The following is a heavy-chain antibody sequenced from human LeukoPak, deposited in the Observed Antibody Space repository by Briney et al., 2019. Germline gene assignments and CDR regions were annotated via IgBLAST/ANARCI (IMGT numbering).Heavy chain of an antibody. CDR3: ARAPYSNRGGAFDY. CDR1: GFTFSSYS. V-gene: IGHV3-21*01. J-gene: IGHJ4*02. D-gene: IGHD4-11*01. Sequence: GGSLRLSCAASGFTFSSYSMNWVRQAPGKGLEWVSSISSSSSYIYYADSVKGRFTISRDNAKNSLYLQMNSLRAEDTAVYYCARAPYSNRGGAFDYWGQGTLVTVSS. CDR2: ISSSSSYI.